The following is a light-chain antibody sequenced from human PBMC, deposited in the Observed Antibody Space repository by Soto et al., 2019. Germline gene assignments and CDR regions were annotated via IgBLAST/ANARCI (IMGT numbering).Light chain of an antibody. Sequence: QSVLTQPPSASGSPGQSVTISCTGTNSDVGGYDYVSWYQQHPGKAPKLMIFAVTKRPSGVPDRFSGSKSGNTASLTVSGLQAEDEADYYCSSYAGSSNYVVFGGGTKLTVL. V-gene: IGLV2-8*01. CDR2: AVT. CDR3: SSYAGSSNYVV. CDR1: NSDVGGYDY. J-gene: IGLJ2*01.